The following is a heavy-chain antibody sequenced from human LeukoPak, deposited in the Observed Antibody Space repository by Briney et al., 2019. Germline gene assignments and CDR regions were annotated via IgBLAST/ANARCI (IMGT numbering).Heavy chain of an antibody. V-gene: IGHV3-74*01. CDR3: ARVPLLLWFGELYYFDY. Sequence: PGGSLRLSCAASGFTFSSYWMHWVRQAPGKGLVWVSRINTDGSSTSYADSVKGRFTISRDNAKNTLYLQMNSLRAEGTAVYYCARVPLLLWFGELYYFDYWGQGTLVTVSS. D-gene: IGHD3-10*01. CDR1: GFTFSSYW. CDR2: INTDGSST. J-gene: IGHJ4*02.